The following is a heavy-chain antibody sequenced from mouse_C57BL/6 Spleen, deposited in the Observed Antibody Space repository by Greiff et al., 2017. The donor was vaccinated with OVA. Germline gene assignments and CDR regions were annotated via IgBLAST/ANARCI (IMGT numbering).Heavy chain of an antibody. D-gene: IGHD2-1*01. V-gene: IGHV5-6*02. Sequence: DVKLVESGGDLVKPGGSLKLSCAASGFTFSSYGMSWVRQTPDKRLEWVATISSGGSYTYYPDSVKGRFTISRDNAKNTLYLQMSSLKSEDTAMYYCAGDYGNYVGFAYWGQGTLVTVSA. J-gene: IGHJ3*01. CDR2: ISSGGSYT. CDR1: GFTFSSYG. CDR3: AGDYGNYVGFAY.